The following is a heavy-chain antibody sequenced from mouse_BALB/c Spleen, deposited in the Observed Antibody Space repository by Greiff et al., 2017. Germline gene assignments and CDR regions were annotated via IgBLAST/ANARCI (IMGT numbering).Heavy chain of an antibody. J-gene: IGHJ4*01. CDR3: ARRGGYYGYYAMDY. V-gene: IGHV5-17*02. Sequence: EVKVEESGGGLVQPGGSRKLSCAASGFTFSSFGMHWVRQAPEKGLEWVAYISSGSSTIYYADTVKGRFTISRDNPKNTLFLQMTSLRSEDTAMYYCARRGGYYGYYAMDYGGQGTSVTVSS. CDR2: ISSGSSTI. D-gene: IGHD1-2*01. CDR1: GFTFSSFG.